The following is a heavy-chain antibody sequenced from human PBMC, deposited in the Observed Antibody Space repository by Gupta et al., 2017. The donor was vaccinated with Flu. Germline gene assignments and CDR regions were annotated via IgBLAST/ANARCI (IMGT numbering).Heavy chain of an antibody. CDR3: ARAVTGTETNWFDP. V-gene: IGHV3-33*01. CDR1: GFTFSSYG. D-gene: IGHD1-20*01. Sequence: QVQLVESGGGVVQPGRSLRLSCAASGFTFSSYGMHWVRQAPGKGLEWVAVIWYDGRNKYYADSVKGRFTISRDNSKNTLYLQMNSLRAEDTAVYYCARAVTGTETNWFDPWGQGTLVTVSS. CDR2: IWYDGRNK. J-gene: IGHJ5*02.